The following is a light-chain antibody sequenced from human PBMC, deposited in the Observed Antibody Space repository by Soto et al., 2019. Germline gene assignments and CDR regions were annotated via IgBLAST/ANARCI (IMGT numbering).Light chain of an antibody. Sequence: DIQMTQSPSTLSAFVGDRVAITCRASQHISTYLAWYQQKPGKAPNLLIYDASTLESGGPSGFSGSGSGTEFTLTISSLQPDDSATYYCQQYNSYPYTFGQGTKVDIK. CDR3: QQYNSYPYT. J-gene: IGKJ2*01. V-gene: IGKV1-5*01. CDR1: QHISTY. CDR2: DAS.